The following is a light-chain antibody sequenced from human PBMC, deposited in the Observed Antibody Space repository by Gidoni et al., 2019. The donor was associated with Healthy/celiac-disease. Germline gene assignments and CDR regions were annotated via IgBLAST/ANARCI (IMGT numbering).Light chain of an antibody. CDR1: QSISSY. CDR3: QQSYSTPPWT. CDR2: AAS. V-gene: IGKV1-39*01. J-gene: IGKJ1*01. Sequence: DIQMTQSPSSLSASVGDRVTITCRASQSISSYLNWYQQKPGTAPELLIYAASSLQSGVPSRCSGSGSGTDFTLSISSLQPEDFANYYCQQSYSTPPWTFGQETKVEIK.